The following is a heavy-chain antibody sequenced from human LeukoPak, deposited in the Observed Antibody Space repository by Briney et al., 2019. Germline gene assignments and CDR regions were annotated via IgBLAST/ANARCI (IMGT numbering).Heavy chain of an antibody. D-gene: IGHD3-22*01. V-gene: IGHV3-30-3*01. Sequence: GGSLRLSCAASGFTFSSYAMHWVRQAPGKGLEWVAVISYDGSNKYYADSVKGRFTISRDNSKNTLYLQMNSLRAEDTAVYYCARALDSSGYLLPDYWGQGTLVTVSS. CDR2: ISYDGSNK. J-gene: IGHJ4*02. CDR1: GFTFSSYA. CDR3: ARALDSSGYLLPDY.